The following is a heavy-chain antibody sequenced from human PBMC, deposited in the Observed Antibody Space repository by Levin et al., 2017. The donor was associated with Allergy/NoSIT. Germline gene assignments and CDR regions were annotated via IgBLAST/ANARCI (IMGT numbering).Heavy chain of an antibody. CDR2: IYDNGDS. V-gene: IGHV4-61*01. Sequence: MTSETLSLSCSVSGGSVSSGTYYWSWIRQPPGKGLEWIGNIYDNGDSNYNPSLKSRVTISLDTSKNQFSLKLSSVTAADTALYYCARDLESSDAFHIWGQGTMVTVSS. J-gene: IGHJ3*02. CDR1: GGSVSSGTYY. D-gene: IGHD3-10*01. CDR3: ARDLESSDAFHI.